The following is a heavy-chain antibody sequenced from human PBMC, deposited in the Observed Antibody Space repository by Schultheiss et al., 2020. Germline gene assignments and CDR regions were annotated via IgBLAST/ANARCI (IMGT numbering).Heavy chain of an antibody. Sequence: ASVKVSCKASGYTFTSYDINWVRQATGQGLEWMGWMNPNSGNTAYAQKFQGRVTMNRDTSISTAYMELSRLRSDDTAVYYCARNVDPTFDYWGQGTLVTVSS. J-gene: IGHJ4*02. V-gene: IGHV1-8*01. D-gene: IGHD2-15*01. CDR1: GYTFTSYD. CDR2: MNPNSGNT. CDR3: ARNVDPTFDY.